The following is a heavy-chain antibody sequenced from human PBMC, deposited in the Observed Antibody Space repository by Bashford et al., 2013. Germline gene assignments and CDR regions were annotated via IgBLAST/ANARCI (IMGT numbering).Heavy chain of an antibody. CDR2: INPSGGST. V-gene: IGHV1-46*01. Sequence: ASVKVSCKASGYTFTSYYMHWVRQAPGQGLEWMGIINPSGGSTSYAQKFQGRVTMTRDTSTSTVYMELSSLRSEDTAVYYCARAYCSSTSCYSIGGTDQDNWFDPWGQGTLVTVSS. CDR1: GYTFTSYY. J-gene: IGHJ5*02. CDR3: ARAYCSSTSCYSIGGTDQDNWFDP. D-gene: IGHD2-2*01.